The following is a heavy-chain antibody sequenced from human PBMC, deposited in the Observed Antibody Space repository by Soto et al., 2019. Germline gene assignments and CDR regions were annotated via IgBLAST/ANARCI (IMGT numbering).Heavy chain of an antibody. CDR2: INDGGTT. V-gene: IGHV4-34*01. CDR1: GGSFGGYY. J-gene: IGHJ4*02. Sequence: QVQVQQWGAGLLKPSETLSLTCAVSGGSFGGYYWNWIRQPPGKGLEWIGEINDGGTTSHNPSLKGRVTMSVDTSKNHFSLKLRSVTAADTAVYYCARTPPYYYDATGSLYYFDNWGQGTLVTVSS. D-gene: IGHD3-22*01. CDR3: ARTPPYYYDATGSLYYFDN.